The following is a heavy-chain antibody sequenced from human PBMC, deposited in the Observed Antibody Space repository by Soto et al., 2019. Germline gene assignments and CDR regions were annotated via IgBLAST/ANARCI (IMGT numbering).Heavy chain of an antibody. CDR2: IYYSGST. D-gene: IGHD6-19*01. Sequence: PSETLSLTCTVSGGSISSYYWSWIRQPPGKGLEWIGYIYYSGSTNYNPSLKSRVTISVDTSKNQFSLKLSSVTAADTAVYYCARDVQVVAGTNWFDPWGQGTLVTAPQ. CDR3: ARDVQVVAGTNWFDP. V-gene: IGHV4-59*01. CDR1: GGSISSYY. J-gene: IGHJ5*02.